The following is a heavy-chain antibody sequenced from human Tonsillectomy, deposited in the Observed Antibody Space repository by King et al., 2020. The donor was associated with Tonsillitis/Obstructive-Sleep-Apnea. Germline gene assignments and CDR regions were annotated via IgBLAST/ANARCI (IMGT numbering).Heavy chain of an antibody. J-gene: IGHJ3*02. Sequence: VQLQQWGAGLLKPSETLSLTCAVYGGSFSGYYWSWIRQPPGKGLEWIGEINHSGSTNYNPSLKSRVTISVDTSKNQFSLKLSSVTAADTAVHYCAGYDYGPLLAFDIWGQGTMVTVSS. V-gene: IGHV4-34*01. CDR1: GGSFSGYY. CDR2: INHSGST. CDR3: AGYDYGPLLAFDI. D-gene: IGHD4-17*01.